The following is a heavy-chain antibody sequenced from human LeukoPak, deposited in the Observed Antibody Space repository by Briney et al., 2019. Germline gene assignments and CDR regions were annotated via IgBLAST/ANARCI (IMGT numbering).Heavy chain of an antibody. CDR3: ARRTVTEADYFDY. CDR2: INTNTGNP. D-gene: IGHD1-14*01. Sequence: GASVKVSCKTSGYTFTSYAISWVRQAPGQGLEWMGWINTNTGNPTYAQGFTGRYVFSLDTSVSTAYLQWSSLKASDTAMYYCARRTVTEADYFDYWGQGTLATVSS. V-gene: IGHV7-4-1*02. J-gene: IGHJ4*02. CDR1: GYTFTSYA.